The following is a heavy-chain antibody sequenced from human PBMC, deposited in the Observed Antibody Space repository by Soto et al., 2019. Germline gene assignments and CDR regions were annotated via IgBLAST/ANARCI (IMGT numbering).Heavy chain of an antibody. J-gene: IGHJ6*03. CDR3: AKEGDILTGYSPHYYYYMDV. Sequence: QVQLVESGGGVVQPGRSLRLSCAASGFTFSSYGMHWVRQAPGKGLEWVAVISYDGSNKYYADSVKGRFTISRDNSKNTLYLQMNRLRAEDTAVYYCAKEGDILTGYSPHYYYYMDVWGKGTTVTVSS. V-gene: IGHV3-30*18. CDR1: GFTFSSYG. D-gene: IGHD3-9*01. CDR2: ISYDGSNK.